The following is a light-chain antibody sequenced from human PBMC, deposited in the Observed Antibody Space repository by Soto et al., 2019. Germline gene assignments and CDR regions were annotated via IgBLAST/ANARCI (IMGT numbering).Light chain of an antibody. CDR2: GAS. CDR1: QSVSSNY. CDR3: QQYGSSPTLT. J-gene: IGKJ1*01. Sequence: ESVLTQSPGTLSLSPGERATLSCRASQSVSSNYLAWYQQKPGQAPRLLIYGASTRASGIPDRFSGSGSGTDFTLTITRLETEDSAGYYCQQYGSSPTLTFGQGTKVEIK. V-gene: IGKV3-20*01.